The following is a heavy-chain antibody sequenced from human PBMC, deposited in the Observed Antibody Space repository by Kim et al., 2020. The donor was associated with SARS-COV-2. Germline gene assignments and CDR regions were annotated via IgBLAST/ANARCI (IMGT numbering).Heavy chain of an antibody. D-gene: IGHD4-17*01. CDR1: GGTFSSYA. CDR2: IIPIFGTA. CDR3: ARHYGGNFINYFDY. Sequence: SVKVSCKASGGTFSSYAISWVRQAPGQGLEWMGGIIPIFGTANYAQKFQGRVTITADESTSTAYMELSSLRSEDTAVYYCARHYGGNFINYFDYWGQGTLVTVSS. J-gene: IGHJ4*02. V-gene: IGHV1-69*13.